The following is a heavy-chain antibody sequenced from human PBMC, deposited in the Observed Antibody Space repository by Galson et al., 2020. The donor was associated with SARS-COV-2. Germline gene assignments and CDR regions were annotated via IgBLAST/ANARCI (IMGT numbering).Heavy chain of an antibody. D-gene: IGHD3-10*01. CDR1: GCTFTGYA. Sequence: ASVKVSSKASGCTFTGYAIHWVRQAPGQRLEWMGWINAGNGNTKYSQKFQGRVTITRDTSARTAYMELSSLRSEDTAVYYCSRGLLGFGELLYELAFDIWGQERMVTVSS. V-gene: IGHV1-3*01. CDR2: INAGNGNT. J-gene: IGHJ3*02. CDR3: SRGLLGFGELLYELAFDI.